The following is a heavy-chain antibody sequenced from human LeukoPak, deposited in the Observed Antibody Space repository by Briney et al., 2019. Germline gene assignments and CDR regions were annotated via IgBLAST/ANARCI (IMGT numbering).Heavy chain of an antibody. D-gene: IGHD4-17*01. CDR2: ISGSSRYI. CDR3: ERRLNNGDYGNDY. CDR1: GFTFSTYS. J-gene: IGHJ4*02. V-gene: IGHV3-21*01. Sequence: PGGSLRLSCAASGFTFSTYSIIWVRQAPGKGLEWISTISGSSRYIYFADSVRGRFTISRDNGKNSVYLQMNSLRAEDTAAYYCERRLNNGDYGNDYWGQGTLVTVSS.